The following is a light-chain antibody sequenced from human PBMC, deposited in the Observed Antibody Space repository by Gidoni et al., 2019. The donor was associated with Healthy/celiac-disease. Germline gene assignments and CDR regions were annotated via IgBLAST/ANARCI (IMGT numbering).Light chain of an antibody. CDR3: MQAIQTPWT. CDR1: QSLLHSNGYNY. V-gene: IGKV2-28*01. J-gene: IGKJ1*01. CDR2: LGS. Sequence: IVMTHSPLSLPVTPGEPAYSSCRSSQSLLHSNGYNYLDRYLQQPGQSPQLLIYLGSNRASGVHDRFSGSGSGTDFTLKISRVEDEDVGVYYCMQAIQTPWTFXQXTKVEIK.